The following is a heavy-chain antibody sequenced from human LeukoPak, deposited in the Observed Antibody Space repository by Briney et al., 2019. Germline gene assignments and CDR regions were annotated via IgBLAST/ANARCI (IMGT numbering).Heavy chain of an antibody. CDR1: GDSISSGNSY. CDR3: ARHVHYHDFSGFLA. CDR2: IYYIGNT. Sequence: SETLPLTCTVSGDSISSGNSYWGWIRQLPGEGLEWIGTIYYIGNTYYSPSLNSRVTMSVDTSKNQFSLKLTSMTAADTAVYYCARHVHYHDFSGFLAWGQGTLVTVSS. D-gene: IGHD3-22*01. J-gene: IGHJ5*02. V-gene: IGHV4-39*01.